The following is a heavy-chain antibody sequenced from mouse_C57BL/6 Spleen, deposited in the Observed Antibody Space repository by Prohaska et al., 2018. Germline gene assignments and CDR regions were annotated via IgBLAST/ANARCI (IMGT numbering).Heavy chain of an antibody. CDR1: SYW. Sequence: SYWITWVKQRPGQGLEWIGDIYPGSGSTNYNEKFKSKATLTVDTSSSTAYMQRSSLTSEDSAVYYCARNWDYWGQGTTLTVSS. D-gene: IGHD4-1*01. V-gene: IGHV1-55*01. CDR2: IYPGSGST. J-gene: IGHJ2*01. CDR3: ARNWDY.